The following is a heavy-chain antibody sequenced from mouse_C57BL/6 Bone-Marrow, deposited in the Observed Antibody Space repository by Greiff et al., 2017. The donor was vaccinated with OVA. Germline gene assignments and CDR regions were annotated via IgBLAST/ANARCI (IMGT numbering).Heavy chain of an antibody. CDR3: ARINWLSFYYAMDY. CDR2: IWWDDDK. D-gene: IGHD2-2*01. Sequence: QVTLKESGPGILQPSQTLSLTCSFSGFSLSTFGLGVGWIRQPSGKGLEWLAHIWWDDDKYYNPALKSRLTISKDTSKNQVFLKIANVDTADTATYYCARINWLSFYYAMDYWGQGTSVTVSS. CDR1: GFSLSTFGLG. J-gene: IGHJ4*01. V-gene: IGHV8-8*01.